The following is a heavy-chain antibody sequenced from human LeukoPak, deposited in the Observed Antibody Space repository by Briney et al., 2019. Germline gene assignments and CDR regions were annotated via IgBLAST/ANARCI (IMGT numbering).Heavy chain of an antibody. D-gene: IGHD4-23*01. CDR2: IKQDGSEK. CDR3: AREDSTVVTLYFQH. Sequence: GGSLRLSCAASGFTFSSYWMSWVRQAPGKGLEWVANIKQDGSEKYYVDSVKGRFTISRDNAKNSLYLQMNSLRAEDTAVYYCAREDSTVVTLYFQHWGQGTLVTVSS. V-gene: IGHV3-7*01. J-gene: IGHJ1*01. CDR1: GFTFSSYW.